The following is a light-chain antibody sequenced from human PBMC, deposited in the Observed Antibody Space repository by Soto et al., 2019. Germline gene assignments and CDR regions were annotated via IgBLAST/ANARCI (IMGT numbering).Light chain of an antibody. CDR1: QSTGSW. V-gene: IGKV1-5*03. CDR2: KAS. Sequence: DIQMTQSPSTLSASVGERVTMTCRASQSTGSWLAWYQQKPGQAPKLLIYKASSLESGVPSRFSGSGYGTEITLTISRLQPDDSATYYCQQYHNYARTFGQGTKVHI. CDR3: QQYHNYART. J-gene: IGKJ1*01.